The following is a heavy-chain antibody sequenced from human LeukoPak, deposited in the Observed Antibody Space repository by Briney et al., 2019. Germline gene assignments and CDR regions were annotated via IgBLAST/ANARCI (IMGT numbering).Heavy chain of an antibody. CDR3: AREPEGHLAFDI. CDR2: IYYSGST. CDR1: GGSISSGDYY. V-gene: IGHV4-30-4*08. J-gene: IGHJ3*02. Sequence: PSETLSLTCTVSGGSISSGDYYWSWIRQPPGKGLEWIGYIYYSGSTYYNPSLKSRVTISVDTSKNQFSLKLSSVTAADTAVYYCAREPEGHLAFDIWGQGTMVTVSS.